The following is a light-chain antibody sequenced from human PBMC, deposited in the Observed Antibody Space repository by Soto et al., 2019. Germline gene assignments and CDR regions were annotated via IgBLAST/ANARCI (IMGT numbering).Light chain of an antibody. J-gene: IGKJ2*01. Sequence: EIVLTQSPGTLSLSPGERATLFCRASQSVDSSYLSWYLHKPGQAPRLLIYATSSRATGIPDRFSGSGSGTDFTLTISRLEPEDFAVYYCQRYGASSFTFGQGTNLEIK. V-gene: IGKV3-20*01. CDR2: ATS. CDR1: QSVDSSY. CDR3: QRYGASSFT.